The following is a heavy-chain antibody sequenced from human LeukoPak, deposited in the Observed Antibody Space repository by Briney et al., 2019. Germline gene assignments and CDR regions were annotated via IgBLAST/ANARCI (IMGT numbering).Heavy chain of an antibody. CDR3: ARGPQPWERGFDY. CDR1: GDSVSSNTAA. V-gene: IGHV6-1*01. J-gene: IGHJ4*02. Sequence: SQTLSLTCDVSGDSVSSNTAAWSWIRQSPSRGLEWLGRTYYRSRWYNDYAESVRSRITINPDTSKNHVALHLKSVTPEDSAVYYCARGPQPWERGFDYWGQGSLATVSS. CDR2: TYYRSRWYN. D-gene: IGHD1-26*01.